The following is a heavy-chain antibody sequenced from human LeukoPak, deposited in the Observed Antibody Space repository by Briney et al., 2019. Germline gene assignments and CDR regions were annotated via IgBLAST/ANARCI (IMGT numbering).Heavy chain of an antibody. Sequence: SVKVSCKASGGTFSSYAISWVRQAPGQGLEWMGRIIPILGIANYAQKFQGRVTTTADESTSTAYMELSSLRSEDTAVYYCARGISGYSGYGYAFDIWGQGTLITVSS. J-gene: IGHJ3*02. V-gene: IGHV1-69*04. CDR2: IIPILGIA. CDR3: ARGISGYSGYGYAFDI. D-gene: IGHD5-12*01. CDR1: GGTFSSYA.